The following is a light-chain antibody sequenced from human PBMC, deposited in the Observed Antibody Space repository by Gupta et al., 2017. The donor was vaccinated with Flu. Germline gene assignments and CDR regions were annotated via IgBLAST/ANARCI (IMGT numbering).Light chain of an antibody. Sequence: EIVLTQSPATLSLSPGERATLSCRASQSVGTYLAWYQQKPGQTPRLLIYDAPNRATGIPARFSGSGSGTDFTLTISSREPEDFAVYYCQKRSNWPPYTFGQGTRMEI. CDR2: DAP. CDR1: QSVGTY. V-gene: IGKV3-11*01. J-gene: IGKJ2*01. CDR3: QKRSNWPPYT.